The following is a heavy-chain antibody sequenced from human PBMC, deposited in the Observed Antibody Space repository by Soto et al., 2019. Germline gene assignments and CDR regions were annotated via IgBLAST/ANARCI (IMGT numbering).Heavy chain of an antibody. D-gene: IGHD2-15*01. CDR1: G. J-gene: IGHJ6*02. CDR2: ITSDGTIS. Sequence: GVSRVRKKKGKGPEWLSGITSDGTISSYADSVKGRFTISRDNARNTLSLQMNSLRADDTAVYYCARLSGDHTAFCSSGMAAWGQGTSVTVSS. CDR3: ARLSGDHTAFCSSGMAA. V-gene: IGHV3-74*01.